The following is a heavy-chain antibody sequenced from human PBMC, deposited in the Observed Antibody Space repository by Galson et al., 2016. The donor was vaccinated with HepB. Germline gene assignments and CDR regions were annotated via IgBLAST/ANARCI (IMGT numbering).Heavy chain of an antibody. Sequence: SLRLSCAASGFTFSNYDMHWVRQAPGKGLEWVAVISFDGSHKYYTDSVKGRFTISRDNSNNTLYVQMHSLRAEDTAVYYCAKVLDGDPRSFDYGGQGTLVTVSS. J-gene: IGHJ4*02. D-gene: IGHD4-17*01. V-gene: IGHV3-30*18. CDR3: AKVLDGDPRSFDY. CDR2: ISFDGSHK. CDR1: GFTFSNYD.